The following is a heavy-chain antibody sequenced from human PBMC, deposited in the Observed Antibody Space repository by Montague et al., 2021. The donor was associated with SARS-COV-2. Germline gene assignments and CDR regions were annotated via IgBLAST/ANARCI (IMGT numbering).Heavy chain of an antibody. CDR3: ARAPYYGPGKPYQFDY. V-gene: IGHV4-38-2*02. Sequence: SETLSLTCTVSGYSINSNYYWGWIRQPPGKGLEWIGCSYHSGTTHYHPPLKSRVTISLDTSNNHFSPKVTSVTAADTAVYYCARAPYYGPGKPYQFDYWGRGTLVTVSS. CDR1: GYSINSNYY. J-gene: IGHJ4*02. D-gene: IGHD3-10*01. CDR2: SYHSGTT.